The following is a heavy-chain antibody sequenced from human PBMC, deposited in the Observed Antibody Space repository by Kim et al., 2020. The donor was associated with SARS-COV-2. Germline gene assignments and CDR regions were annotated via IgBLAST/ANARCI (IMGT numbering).Heavy chain of an antibody. D-gene: IGHD3-9*01. CDR3: AREHDILIRWFDP. V-gene: IGHV4-31*02. J-gene: IGHJ5*02. Sequence: YNPSLKSRVTISVDTSKNQFSLKLSSVTAADTAVYYCAREHDILIRWFDPWGQGTLVTVSS.